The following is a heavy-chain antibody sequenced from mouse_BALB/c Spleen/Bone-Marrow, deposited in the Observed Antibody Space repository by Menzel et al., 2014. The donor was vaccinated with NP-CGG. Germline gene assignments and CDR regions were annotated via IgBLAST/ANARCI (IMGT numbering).Heavy chain of an antibody. V-gene: IGHV5-6-3*01. J-gene: IGHJ2*01. CDR2: INSNGGST. D-gene: IGHD2-1*01. CDR3: ARGNYGNYVDYFDY. CDR1: GFTFSSYG. Sequence: DVMLVESGGGLVQPGGSLKLSCAASGFTFSSYGMSWGRQTPDKRLELVASINSNGGSTYYPDSVKGRFTISRDNAKKTLSLQMSSLKSEDTAVYYCARGNYGNYVDYFDYWGQGTTLTVSS.